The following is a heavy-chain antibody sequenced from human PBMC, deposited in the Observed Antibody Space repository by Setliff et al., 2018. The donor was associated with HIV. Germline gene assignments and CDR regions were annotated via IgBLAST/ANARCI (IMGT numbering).Heavy chain of an antibody. CDR2: ISPYNGNT. CDR3: ARDDNFWSGYYTNDAFDI. D-gene: IGHD3-3*01. CDR1: NYTFTSYG. Sequence: ASVKVSCKASNYTFTSYGISWVRQAPGQGLEWMGWISPYNGNTNYAQNFQGRVTMTTDTSTSTAYMELRSLRSDDTAVYYCARDDNFWSGYYTNDAFDIWGQGTMVTVSS. J-gene: IGHJ3*02. V-gene: IGHV1-18*01.